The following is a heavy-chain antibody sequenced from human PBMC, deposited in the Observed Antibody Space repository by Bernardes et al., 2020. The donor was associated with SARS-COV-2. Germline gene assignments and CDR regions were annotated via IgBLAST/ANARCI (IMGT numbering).Heavy chain of an antibody. D-gene: IGHD1-1*01. CDR3: ARDLVVGTGTLDY. V-gene: IGHV1-2*02. CDR1: GFTFPGYY. Sequence: ASVKVSCKASGFTFPGYYIHWVRQAPGQGLEWMGWINPNSGGANYAQKFQGRVTMTRDTSISTAYMELSRLRSDDTAVYYCARDLVVGTGTLDYWGQGTLVTV. CDR2: INPNSGGA. J-gene: IGHJ4*02.